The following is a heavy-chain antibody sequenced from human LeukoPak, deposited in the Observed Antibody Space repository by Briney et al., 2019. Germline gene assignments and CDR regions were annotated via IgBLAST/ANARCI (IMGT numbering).Heavy chain of an antibody. D-gene: IGHD3-22*01. CDR2: ISAYNGNT. CDR3: ARDSSSVTPSGMDV. J-gene: IGHJ6*02. Sequence: ASVKVSCKAFGYTFTSYVITWVRQAPGQGLEWMGWISAYNGNTDYADNFQGRVIVTTDTSTSTAYMELRSLRSDDTAVYYCARDSSSVTPSGMDVWGQGTTVAVPS. V-gene: IGHV1-18*01. CDR1: GYTFTSYV.